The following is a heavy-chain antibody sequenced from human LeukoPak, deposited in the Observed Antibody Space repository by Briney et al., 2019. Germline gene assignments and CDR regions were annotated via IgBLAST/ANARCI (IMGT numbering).Heavy chain of an antibody. V-gene: IGHV1-46*01. CDR2: INPSGGST. Sequence: GASVKVSCKASGYTFTSYYMHWVRQAPGQGLEWMGIINPSGGSTSYAQKFQGRVTMTRDMSTSTVYMELSSLRSEDTAVYYCARTGYSYGYYYYYYMDVWGKGTTVTISS. CDR3: ARTGYSYGYYYYYYMDV. CDR1: GYTFTSYY. D-gene: IGHD5-18*01. J-gene: IGHJ6*03.